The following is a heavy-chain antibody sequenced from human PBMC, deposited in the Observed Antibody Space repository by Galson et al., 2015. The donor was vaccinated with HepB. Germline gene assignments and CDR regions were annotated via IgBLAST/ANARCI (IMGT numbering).Heavy chain of an antibody. CDR2: IDPSDSYV. CDR1: GYSFTNHW. V-gene: IGHV5-10-1*01. J-gene: IGHJ4*02. CDR3: ARHRRGVGTFTV. Sequence: QSGAEVKKPGESLRISCQGSGYSFTNHWITWVRQMPGEGLEWMGRIDPSDSYVNYRPSFQGHVTISVDRSISTAYLQWRTLKASDTAIYYCARHRRGVGTFTVWGRGTLVTVSS. D-gene: IGHD3-3*01.